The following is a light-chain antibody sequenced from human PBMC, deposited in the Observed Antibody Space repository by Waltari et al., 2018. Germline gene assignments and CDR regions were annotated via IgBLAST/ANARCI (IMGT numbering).Light chain of an antibody. CDR2: DVN. V-gene: IGLV2-11*01. J-gene: IGLJ2*01. CDR3: CSCAGTCIFIF. Sequence: QSALTQPHSVSGSPGQSVTISCTGTSSTVGYSDDVPCYQQHPGKAPKVLIYDVNKRPSGVPDRFSGSKSGNTASLTISGLQADDEADYYCCSCAGTCIFIFFGGGTKLTVL. CDR1: SSTVGYSDD.